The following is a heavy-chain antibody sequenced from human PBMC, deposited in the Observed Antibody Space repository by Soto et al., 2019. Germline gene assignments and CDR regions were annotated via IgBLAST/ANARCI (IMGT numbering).Heavy chain of an antibody. D-gene: IGHD6-13*01. V-gene: IGHV4-34*01. CDR3: ARSSYSSSWLVPLDY. J-gene: IGHJ4*01. Sequence: SETLSLTCAVYGGSFSGYYWSWIRQPPGKGLEWIGEINHSGSTNYNPSLKSRVTISVDTSKNQFSLKLSSVTAADTAAYYCARSSYSSSWLVPLDYWGQGTLVTVSS. CDR2: INHSGST. CDR1: GGSFSGYY.